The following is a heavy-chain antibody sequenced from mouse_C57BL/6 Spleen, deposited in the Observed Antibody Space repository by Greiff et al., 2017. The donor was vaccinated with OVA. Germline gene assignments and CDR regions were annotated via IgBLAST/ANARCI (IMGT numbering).Heavy chain of an antibody. CDR2: LDPSDSST. J-gene: IGHJ4*01. CDR1: GYTFTSYW. D-gene: IGHD1-1*01. V-gene: IGHV1-69*01. CDR3: ARPSTVVDYYAMDY. Sequence: QVQLQQPGAELVMPGASVKLSCKASGYTFTSYWMHWVQQRPGQGLEWIGELDPSDSSTNSNPQFTGKSTLTVDKSYSTAYMQISSLTSEDSAVYYCARPSTVVDYYAMDYWGQGTSVTVSS.